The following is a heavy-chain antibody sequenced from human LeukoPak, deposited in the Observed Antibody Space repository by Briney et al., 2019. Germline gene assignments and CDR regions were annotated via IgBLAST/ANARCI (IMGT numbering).Heavy chain of an antibody. D-gene: IGHD3-22*01. J-gene: IGHJ4*02. Sequence: KPSETLSLTCVVSGGSFSAHYWSWIRQPPGMGLEWIGEINHSGSTNYNPSLKSRVTMSVDTSKNQFSLKLSSVNAADTVVYYCARYFTFDSSGYYYTFDYWGQGTLVTVSS. CDR1: GGSFSAHY. CDR3: ARYFTFDSSGYYYTFDY. V-gene: IGHV4-34*01. CDR2: INHSGST.